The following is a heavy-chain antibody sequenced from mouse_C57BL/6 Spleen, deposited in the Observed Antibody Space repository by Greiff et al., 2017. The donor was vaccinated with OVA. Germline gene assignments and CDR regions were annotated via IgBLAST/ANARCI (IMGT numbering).Heavy chain of an antibody. D-gene: IGHD3-1*01. V-gene: IGHV5-4*01. CDR3: ARDGHSSGYNY. Sequence: EVQLVESGGGLVKPGGSLKLSCAASGFTFSSYAMSWVRQTPEKRLEWVATISDGGSYTYYPDNVKGRFTISRDNATNNLYLQMSHLKSEDTAMYYCARDGHSSGYNYWGQGTTLTVSS. CDR2: ISDGGSYT. CDR1: GFTFSSYA. J-gene: IGHJ2*01.